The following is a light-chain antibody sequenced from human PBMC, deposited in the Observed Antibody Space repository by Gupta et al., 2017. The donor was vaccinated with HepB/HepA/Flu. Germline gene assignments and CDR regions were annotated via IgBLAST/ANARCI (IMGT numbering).Light chain of an antibody. CDR3: QHRSNWPRLT. CDR2: DAS. V-gene: IGKV3-11*01. CDR1: QSVSSY. J-gene: IGKJ4*01. Sequence: EIVLTQSPATLSLSPGERATLSCRASQSVSSYLAWYQQKPGQAPRLLIYDASNRATGIPARFSGSWSGTDFTLTISSLDPEDFAVYYCQHRSNWPRLTFGGGTKVEIK.